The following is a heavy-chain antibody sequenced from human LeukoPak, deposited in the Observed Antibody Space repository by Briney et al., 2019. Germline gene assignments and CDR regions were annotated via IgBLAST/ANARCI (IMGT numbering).Heavy chain of an antibody. D-gene: IGHD4-23*01. CDR1: GYNFNNYW. V-gene: IGHV5-51*01. J-gene: IGHJ4*02. CDR3: ARRMVSPANFDY. CDR2: IYPGDSDT. Sequence: GESLKISCKGSGYNFNNYWIAWVRQMSGKGLEWVGIIYPGDSDTRYSPSFQGQVTISADKSFSTAYLQWNNLKASGTAIYYCARRMVSPANFDYWGQGTLVTVSS.